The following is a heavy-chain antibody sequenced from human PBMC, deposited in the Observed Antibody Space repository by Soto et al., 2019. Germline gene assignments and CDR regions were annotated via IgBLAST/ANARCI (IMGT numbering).Heavy chain of an antibody. CDR3: ARRWGYSFDY. CDR2: IFYSGST. Sequence: SLTLSDHFMSWIRRPPGKGLEWIGSIFYSGSTYYNPSLKSRVTISVDTSKNQFSLKLSSVTAADTAVYYCARRWGYSFDYWGQGTLVTVSS. V-gene: IGHV4-39*01. CDR1: SLTLSDHF. J-gene: IGHJ4*02. D-gene: IGHD7-27*01.